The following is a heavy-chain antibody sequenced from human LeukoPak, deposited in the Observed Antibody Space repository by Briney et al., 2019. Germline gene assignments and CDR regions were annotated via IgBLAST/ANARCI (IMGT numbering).Heavy chain of an antibody. CDR1: GFTFSSFA. CDR3: AKSSSGWWSFDY. D-gene: IGHD6-19*01. Sequence: HSGGSLRPSCAASGFTFSSFAMSWVRQAPGKGLEWVSGISASGGGTYYADSVKGRFTISRDNSKNTVSLQMNSLRAEDTAVYYCAKSSSGWWSFDYWGQGTLVTVSS. J-gene: IGHJ4*02. V-gene: IGHV3-23*01. CDR2: ISASGGGT.